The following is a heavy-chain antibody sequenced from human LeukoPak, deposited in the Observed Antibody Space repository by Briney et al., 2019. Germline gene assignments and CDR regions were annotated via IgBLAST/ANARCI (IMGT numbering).Heavy chain of an antibody. D-gene: IGHD3-22*01. Sequence: SETLSLTCAVYGESSFSSYYWSWIRQTPGGALEWIGEVNHSGYTNYNPSLKSRVTLSIDTSKNQFSLRLNSVTAADTAVYYCSRQVVGNDYWGQGTLVTVSS. V-gene: IGHV4-34*01. CDR1: GESSFSSYY. CDR3: SRQVVGNDY. J-gene: IGHJ4*02. CDR2: VNHSGYT.